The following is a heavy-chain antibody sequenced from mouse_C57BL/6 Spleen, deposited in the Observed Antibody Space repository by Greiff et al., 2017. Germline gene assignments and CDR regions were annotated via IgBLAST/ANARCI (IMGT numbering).Heavy chain of an antibody. CDR1: GYTFTSYW. CDR3: ARSSSTVVPCAIDY. CDR2: IDPNSGGT. Sequence: QVQLQQPGAELVKPGASVKLSCKASGYTFTSYWMHWVKQRPGRGLEWIGRIDPNSGGTKYNEKFKSKATLTADKPSSTAYMQLSSLTSEDAAVYYGARSSSTVVPCAIDYWGQGTSVTVSS. V-gene: IGHV1-72*01. J-gene: IGHJ4*01. D-gene: IGHD1-1*01.